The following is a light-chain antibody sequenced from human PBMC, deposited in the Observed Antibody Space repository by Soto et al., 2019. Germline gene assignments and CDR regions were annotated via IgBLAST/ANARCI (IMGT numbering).Light chain of an antibody. CDR1: QDISNY. CDR2: SAS. J-gene: IGKJ5*01. Sequence: DIQMTQSPSSLSASVGDRITMTCRASQDISNYLAWYQQKPGKVPKLLIYSASTLQSGVPSRFSGSGSGTDFTLTISSLQPEDVATYFCQKYNSALTFGQGTRLEI. V-gene: IGKV1-27*01. CDR3: QKYNSALT.